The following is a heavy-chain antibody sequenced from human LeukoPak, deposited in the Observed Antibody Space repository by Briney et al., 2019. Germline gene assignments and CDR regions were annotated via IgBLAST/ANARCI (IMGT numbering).Heavy chain of an antibody. CDR1: GLTVSRNF. V-gene: IGHV4-59*02. D-gene: IGHD4-17*01. CDR3: ARDRAVTTPYNWFDP. Sequence: GSLRLSCAASGLTVSRNFMSWVRQAPGEGLEWIGYIYNSGTTSYNPSLKSRVTISVDTSKNQFSLKLSSVTAADTAVYYCARDRAVTTPYNWFDPWGQGTLVTVSS. CDR2: IYNSGTT. J-gene: IGHJ5*02.